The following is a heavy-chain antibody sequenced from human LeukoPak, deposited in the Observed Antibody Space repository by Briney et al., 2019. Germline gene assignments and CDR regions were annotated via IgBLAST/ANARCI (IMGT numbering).Heavy chain of an antibody. CDR1: GYTFTGYY. CDR3: ARSVTFGELLSEVNWFDP. J-gene: IGHJ5*02. D-gene: IGHD3-10*01. V-gene: IGHV1-69*05. Sequence: GASVKVSCKASGYTFTGYYMHWVRQAPGQGLEWMGGIIPIFGTANYAQKFQGRVTITTDESTSTAYMELSSLRSEDTAVYYWARSVTFGELLSEVNWFDPWGQGTLVTVSS. CDR2: IIPIFGTA.